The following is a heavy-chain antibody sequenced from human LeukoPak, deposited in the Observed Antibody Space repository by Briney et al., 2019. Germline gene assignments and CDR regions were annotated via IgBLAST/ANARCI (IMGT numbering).Heavy chain of an antibody. CDR1: GFTFSSYS. Sequence: GGSLRLSCAASGFTFSSYSMNWVRRAPGKGLEWVSAISGSGGSTYYADSVKGRFTISRDNSKNTLYLQMSSLRREDTAIYYCVRTSGSWDYWGQGTLVTVSS. J-gene: IGHJ4*02. CDR2: ISGSGGST. CDR3: VRTSGSWDY. D-gene: IGHD1-26*01. V-gene: IGHV3-23*01.